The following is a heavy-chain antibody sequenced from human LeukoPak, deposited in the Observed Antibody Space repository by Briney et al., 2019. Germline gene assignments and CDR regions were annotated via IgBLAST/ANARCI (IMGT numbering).Heavy chain of an antibody. CDR3: ALLAVASDFDY. V-gene: IGHV3-48*03. CDR1: GFPFSFYE. CDR2: IGSSGTTT. J-gene: IGHJ4*02. Sequence: GGSLRLSCAVSGFPFSFYEMNCVRQAPGKGLEWVSNIGSSGTTTYYAGSVKGRFSISRDNAKNSLYLRMNSLRVEDTAVYYCALLAVASDFDYWGQGALVTVSS. D-gene: IGHD6-19*01.